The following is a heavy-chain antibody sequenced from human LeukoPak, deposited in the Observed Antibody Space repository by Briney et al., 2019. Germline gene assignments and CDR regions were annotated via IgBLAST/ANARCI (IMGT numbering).Heavy chain of an antibody. CDR3: ARDGILTGFFPH. D-gene: IGHD3-9*01. CDR1: GFAFSGFG. CDR2: ISDSSTYT. J-gene: IGHJ4*02. Sequence: PGGSLRLSCAASGFAFSGFGMTWVRQAPGKGLEWVSSISDSSTYTYYADSVKGRFTISRDNSKNTLYVQMNSLRAEDTAVYYCARDGILTGFFPHWGQGTLVTVSS. V-gene: IGHV3-23*01.